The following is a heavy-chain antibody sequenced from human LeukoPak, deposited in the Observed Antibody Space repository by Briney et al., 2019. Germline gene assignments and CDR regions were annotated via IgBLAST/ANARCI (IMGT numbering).Heavy chain of an antibody. D-gene: IGHD2-15*01. CDR1: GYSFTSYW. J-gene: IGHJ4*02. V-gene: IGHV5-51*01. Sequence: PGESLKISCKGSGYSFTSYWIGWVRQMPRKGLEWMGIIYPGDSDTRYSPSFQGQVTISADKSISTAYLQWSSLKASDTAMYYCARQVGTLGYCSGGSCYSGPYFDYWGQGTLVTVSS. CDR2: IYPGDSDT. CDR3: ARQVGTLGYCSGGSCYSGPYFDY.